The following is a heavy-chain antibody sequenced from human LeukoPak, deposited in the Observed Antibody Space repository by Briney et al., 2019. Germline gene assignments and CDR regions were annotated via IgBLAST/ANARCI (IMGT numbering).Heavy chain of an antibody. V-gene: IGHV1-69*13. Sequence: GASVKVSCKASGGTFSSYAISWVRQAPGQGLEWMGGIIPIFGTANYAQKFQGRVTITADESTSTAYKELSSLRSEDTAVYYCARDIVVVVAATLYYYYGMDVWGQGTTVTVSS. D-gene: IGHD2-15*01. CDR3: ARDIVVVVAATLYYYYGMDV. CDR1: GGTFSSYA. CDR2: IIPIFGTA. J-gene: IGHJ6*02.